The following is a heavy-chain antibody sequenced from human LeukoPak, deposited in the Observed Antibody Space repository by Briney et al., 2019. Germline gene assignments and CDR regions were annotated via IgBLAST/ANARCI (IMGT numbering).Heavy chain of an antibody. CDR2: INPSGGST. CDR3: ARCPDFWCDYYYMGV. CDR1: GYTFTSYY. Sequence: ASVKVSCKASGYTFTSYYMHWVRQAPGQGLEWMGIINPSGGSTSYAQKFQGRVTTTRDTSTSTVYMELSSLRSEDTAVYYCARCPDFWCDYYYMGVWGKGTTVTVSS. V-gene: IGHV1-46*01. D-gene: IGHD3-3*01. J-gene: IGHJ6*03.